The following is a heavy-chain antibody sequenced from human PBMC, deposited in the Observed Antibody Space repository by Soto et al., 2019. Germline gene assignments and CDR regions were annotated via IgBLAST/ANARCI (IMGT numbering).Heavy chain of an antibody. D-gene: IGHD6-19*01. CDR2: MNPNSGNT. CDR1: GYTFTSYD. CDR3: AKVRYSSPMGYYYGMDV. J-gene: IGHJ6*02. Sequence: ASVKVSSKASGYTFTSYDINWLRQATAQGLEWMGWMNPNSGNTGYAQEFQGRVTITADESTSTSYMEVNKLRSEDTAVYYCAKVRYSSPMGYYYGMDVWGQGTTVTVSS. V-gene: IGHV1-8*01.